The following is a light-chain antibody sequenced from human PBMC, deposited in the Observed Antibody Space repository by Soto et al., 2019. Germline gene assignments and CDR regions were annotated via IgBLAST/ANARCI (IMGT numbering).Light chain of an antibody. CDR2: WAS. J-gene: IGKJ4*01. CDR1: LNIYFKSNNRNY. V-gene: IGKV4-1*01. Sequence: DIVMTQSPDSLRVSLGERATVSCTSSLNIYFKSNNRNYLAWYQQKTGQRPKLLVYWASTRESGVPDRFTGSGSGTYFTLTIDNVQPDDVAVYYCQQYFITPLTFGGGTRVDIK. CDR3: QQYFITPLT.